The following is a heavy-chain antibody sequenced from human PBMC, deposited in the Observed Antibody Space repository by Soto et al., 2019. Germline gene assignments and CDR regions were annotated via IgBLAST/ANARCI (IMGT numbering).Heavy chain of an antibody. CDR2: MNPNPGNS. CDR1: GYTFTSYD. Sequence: VQLVQSGAEVRKPGASVKVSCEASGYTFTSYDIYWVRQATGQGLEWMGWMNPNPGNSGYAQKFQGRVTMTSDTSKSTAHMEVSSLRSEDTAVYYCARRAETNGWNGFGADKYYFDFWGQGTLVTVSS. CDR3: ARRAETNGWNGFGADKYYFDF. J-gene: IGHJ4*02. V-gene: IGHV1-8*01. D-gene: IGHD1-1*01.